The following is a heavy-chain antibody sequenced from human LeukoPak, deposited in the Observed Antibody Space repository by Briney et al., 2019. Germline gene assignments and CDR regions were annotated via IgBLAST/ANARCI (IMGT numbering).Heavy chain of an antibody. J-gene: IGHJ3*02. D-gene: IGHD3-10*01. Sequence: ASVKVSCKASGYTFTSYAMHWVRQAPGQRLEWMGRINAGNGNTKYSQKFQGRVTITRDTSASTAYMELSSLRSEDTAVYYCASLLLWFRDVDIWGQGTMATVSS. CDR1: GYTFTSYA. V-gene: IGHV1-3*01. CDR2: INAGNGNT. CDR3: ASLLLWFRDVDI.